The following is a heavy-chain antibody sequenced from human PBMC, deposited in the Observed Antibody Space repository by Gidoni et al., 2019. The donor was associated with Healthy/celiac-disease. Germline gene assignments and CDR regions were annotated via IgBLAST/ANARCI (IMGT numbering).Heavy chain of an antibody. J-gene: IGHJ4*02. Sequence: EVQLVESGGGLVKPGGSLRLSCEASGFTFSSYSMNWVRQAPGKGLEWVSSISSSSSYIYYADSVKGRFTISRDNAKNSLYLQMNSLRAEDTAVYYCARDLYYDILTGYYKDYWGQGTLVTVSS. V-gene: IGHV3-21*01. CDR1: GFTFSSYS. CDR2: ISSSSSYI. D-gene: IGHD3-9*01. CDR3: ARDLYYDILTGYYKDY.